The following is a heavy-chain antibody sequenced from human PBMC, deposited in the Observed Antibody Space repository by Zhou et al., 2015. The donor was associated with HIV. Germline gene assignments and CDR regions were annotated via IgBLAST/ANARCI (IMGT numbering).Heavy chain of an antibody. D-gene: IGHD2-2*01. J-gene: IGHJ5*02. CDR3: ARGSVVVVPAARYNWFDP. CDR1: GGTFSSYA. V-gene: IGHV1-69*12. Sequence: QVQLVQSGAEVKKPGSSVMVSCKASGGTFSSYAISWVRQAPGQGLEWMGGIIPIFGTANYAQKFQGRVTITADESTSTAYMELSSLRSEDTAVYYCARGSVVVVPAARYNWFDPGAREPWSPSPQ. CDR2: IIPIFGTA.